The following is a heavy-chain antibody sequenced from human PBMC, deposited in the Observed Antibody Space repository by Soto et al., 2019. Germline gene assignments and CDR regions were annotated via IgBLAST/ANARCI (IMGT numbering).Heavy chain of an antibody. CDR3: ARRILLWSVRDAFDI. Sequence: EVQLVQSGAEVKKPGESLKISCKGFGYTYPSYWIGWVRQMPGKGLEWMGIIYPEDSDTRYSPSFQGQVPISADKSISTAYLQWSSLKASDTAMYYCARRILLWSVRDAFDIWGQGTMVTVSS. J-gene: IGHJ3*02. CDR2: IYPEDSDT. D-gene: IGHD3-10*01. CDR1: GYTYPSYW. V-gene: IGHV5-51*03.